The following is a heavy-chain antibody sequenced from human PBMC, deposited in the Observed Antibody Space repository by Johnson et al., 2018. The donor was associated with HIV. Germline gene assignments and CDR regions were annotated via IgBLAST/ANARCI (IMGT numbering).Heavy chain of an antibody. J-gene: IGHJ3*01. V-gene: IGHV3-64*07. D-gene: IGHD3-22*01. Sequence: VQLVESGGGVVRPGGSLRLSCAASGFTFSDHYMDWVRQAPGRGLEYVSAISSNGGSTYYADSVKGRFTISRDDYKNTLFLEMGSLRAEDMAVYYCAIPYYYDSGAYHWGQGTMVTVSS. CDR2: ISSNGGST. CDR3: AIPYYYDSGAYH. CDR1: GFTFSDHY.